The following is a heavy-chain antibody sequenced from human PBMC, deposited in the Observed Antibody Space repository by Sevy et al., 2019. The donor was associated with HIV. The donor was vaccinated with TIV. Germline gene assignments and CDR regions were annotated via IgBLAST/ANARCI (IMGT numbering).Heavy chain of an antibody. Sequence: ASVKVSCKASGYTFTSYDINWVRQATGQGLEWMGWMNPNSGNTGYAQKFQGRVTMTRNTSISTAYMELSSLRSEDTAVYYCVRGPLHSSGYHYDYWGQGTLVTVSS. V-gene: IGHV1-8*01. CDR2: MNPNSGNT. CDR1: GYTFTSYD. J-gene: IGHJ4*02. D-gene: IGHD3-22*01. CDR3: VRGPLHSSGYHYDY.